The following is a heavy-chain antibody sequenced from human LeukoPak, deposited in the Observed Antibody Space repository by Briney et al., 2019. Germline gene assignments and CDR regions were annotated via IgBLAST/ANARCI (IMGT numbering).Heavy chain of an antibody. CDR1: GYTFTSYA. D-gene: IGHD3-22*01. CDR3: AKTPGSGYYYTGLGFYFDY. J-gene: IGHJ4*02. CDR2: INAGNGNT. V-gene: IGHV1-3*01. Sequence: ASVKVSCKASGYTFTSYAMHWVRQAPGQRLEWMGWINAGNGNTKYSQKFQGRVTITRDTSASTAYMELSSLRPEDTAVYYCAKTPGSGYYYTGLGFYFDYWGQGTLVTVSS.